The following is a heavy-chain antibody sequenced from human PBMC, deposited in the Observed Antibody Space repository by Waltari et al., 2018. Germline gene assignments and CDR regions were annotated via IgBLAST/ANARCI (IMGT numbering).Heavy chain of an antibody. CDR1: GGSISSSSYY. CDR3: ARDGGRPYGGY. CDR2: IYYSGST. J-gene: IGHJ4*02. Sequence: QLQLQESGPGLVKPSETLSLTCTVSGGSISSSSYYWGWIRQPPGKGLEWIGSIYYSGSTYYNPSLKSRVTKSVDTSKNQFSLKLSSVTAADTAVYYCARDGGRPYGGYWGQGTLVTVSS. V-gene: IGHV4-39*02. D-gene: IGHD3-16*01.